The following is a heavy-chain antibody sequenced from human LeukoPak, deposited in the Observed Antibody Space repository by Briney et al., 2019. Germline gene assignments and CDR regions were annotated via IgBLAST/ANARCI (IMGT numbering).Heavy chain of an antibody. CDR1: RFTFSSYW. CDR3: ARTQRESIAVYYYGMDV. CDR2: IKQDGSDN. V-gene: IGHV3-7*03. D-gene: IGHD6-6*01. Sequence: GGSLRLSCAASRFTFSSYWMSWVRQAPGKGLEWVANIKQDGSDNYYVDSVKGRFTISRDNAKNSLYLQMNSLGAEDTAVYYCARTQRESIAVYYYGMDVWGQGTTVTVSS. J-gene: IGHJ6*02.